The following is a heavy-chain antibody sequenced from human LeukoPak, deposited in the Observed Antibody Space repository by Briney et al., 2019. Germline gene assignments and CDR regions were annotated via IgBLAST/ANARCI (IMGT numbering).Heavy chain of an antibody. CDR2: IKQDGSEK. D-gene: IGHD5-18*01. J-gene: IGHJ4*02. Sequence: PGGSLRLSCAASGFTFSSYWMSWVRQAPGKGLEWVANIKQDGSEKYYVDSVKGRFTISRDNAENSLYLQMNSLRAEDTAVYYCARDPPYSYGYSSPDYWGQGTLVTVSS. CDR3: ARDPPYSYGYSSPDY. V-gene: IGHV3-7*01. CDR1: GFTFSSYW.